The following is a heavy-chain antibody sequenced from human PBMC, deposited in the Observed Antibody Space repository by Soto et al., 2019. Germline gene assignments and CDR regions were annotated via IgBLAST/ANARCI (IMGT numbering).Heavy chain of an antibody. CDR1: GYSFTGYF. Sequence: ASVKVSCKASGYSFTGYFIHWVRQAPGQGLEWMGWIDSKSGGTNYAQKFQGRVSMTRDTSVTTAYMELTWLTSDDTAVYICEREILETGKAIDHWGQGTLVTVSS. D-gene: IGHD1-1*01. J-gene: IGHJ4*02. V-gene: IGHV1-2*02. CDR2: IDSKSGGT. CDR3: EREILETGKAIDH.